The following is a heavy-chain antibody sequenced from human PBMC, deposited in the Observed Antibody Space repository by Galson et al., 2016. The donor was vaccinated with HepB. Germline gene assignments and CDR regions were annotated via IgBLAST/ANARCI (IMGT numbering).Heavy chain of an antibody. Sequence: SVKVSCKASGGTFSNYAISWVRQAPGQGLEWMGGIIPSFGTADYAQKFQGRVTITADDSTSTAYMELSSLRAEDTAVYYCAGAWVRYYFDSWGQGTLVTVSS. V-gene: IGHV1-69*13. D-gene: IGHD7-27*01. CDR3: AGAWVRYYFDS. CDR1: GGTFSNYA. J-gene: IGHJ4*02. CDR2: IIPSFGTA.